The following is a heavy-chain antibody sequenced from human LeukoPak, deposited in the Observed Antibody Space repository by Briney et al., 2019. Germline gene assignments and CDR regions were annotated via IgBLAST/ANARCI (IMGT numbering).Heavy chain of an antibody. CDR2: IRYDGSNK. J-gene: IGHJ4*02. CDR3: AKDLGRNGYEIFDY. CDR1: GFTFSSYG. Sequence: GGSLRLSCAASGFTFSSYGMHWVRQAPGKGLEWVAFIRYDGSNKYYADSVKGRFTISRDNSKNTLYLQMNSLRAEDTAVYYCAKDLGRNGYEIFDYWGQGALVTVSS. D-gene: IGHD5-24*01. V-gene: IGHV3-30*02.